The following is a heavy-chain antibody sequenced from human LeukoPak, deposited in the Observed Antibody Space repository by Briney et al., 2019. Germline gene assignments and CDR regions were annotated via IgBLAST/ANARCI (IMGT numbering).Heavy chain of an antibody. CDR2: INHSGST. CDR1: GGSFSGYY. Sequence: SETLSLTCAVYGGSFSGYYWSWIRQPPGKGLEWIGEINHSGSTNYNPSLKSRVTISLDTSENQFSLKLSSVTAADTAVYYCARSVGSECSSTSCYLRHHYYMDVWGKGTTVTVSS. D-gene: IGHD2-2*01. V-gene: IGHV4-34*01. J-gene: IGHJ6*03. CDR3: ARSVGSECSSTSCYLRHHYYMDV.